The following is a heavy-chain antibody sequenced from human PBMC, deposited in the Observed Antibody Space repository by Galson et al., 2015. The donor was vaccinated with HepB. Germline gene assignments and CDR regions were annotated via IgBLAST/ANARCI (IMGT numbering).Heavy chain of an antibody. CDR3: AKDQGAGYSDAFDI. D-gene: IGHD2-15*01. CDR2: ISYDGSNK. V-gene: IGHV3-30*04. J-gene: IGHJ3*02. CDR1: GFTFSSYA. Sequence: SLRLSCAASGFTFSSYAMHWVRQAPGKGLEWVAVISYDGSNKYYADSVKGRFTISRDNSKNTLYLQMNSLRAEDTAVYYCAKDQGAGYSDAFDIWGQGTMVTVSS.